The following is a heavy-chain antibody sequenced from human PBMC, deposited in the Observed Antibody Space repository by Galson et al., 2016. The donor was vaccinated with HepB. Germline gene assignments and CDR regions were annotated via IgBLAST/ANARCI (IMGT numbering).Heavy chain of an antibody. D-gene: IGHD4-11*01. CDR3: ARELYTYGMDV. CDR2: IYRSGIT. J-gene: IGHJ6*02. Sequence: SETLSLTCAVSCGSISSNNWWSWVRQPPGKGLEWIGEIYRSGITNYYPSLRSRVIISVDKSKNQVSLKLSSVTAADTAVYYCARELYTYGMDVWGQGTTVTVSS. CDR1: CGSISSNNW. V-gene: IGHV4-4*02.